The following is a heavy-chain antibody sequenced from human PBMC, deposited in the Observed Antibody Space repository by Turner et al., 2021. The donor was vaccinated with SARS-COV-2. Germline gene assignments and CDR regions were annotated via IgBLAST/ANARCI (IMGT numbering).Heavy chain of an antibody. V-gene: IGHV4-4*07. CDR1: GGPITSFY. Sequence: QVQLQESGPGLVKPSETLSLTCTVSGGPITSFYWSWIREPAGKGLEWIGRISPSGITNYNPSLQSRVTMSLDRPNNKFSLKLTSVTAADTAVYFCAREGDGIWGQGTTVTVSS. CDR2: ISPSGIT. J-gene: IGHJ3*02. D-gene: IGHD3-10*01. CDR3: AREGDGI.